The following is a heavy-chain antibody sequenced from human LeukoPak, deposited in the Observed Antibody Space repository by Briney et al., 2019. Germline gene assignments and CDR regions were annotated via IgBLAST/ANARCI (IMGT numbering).Heavy chain of an antibody. CDR2: ISAYNGNT. D-gene: IGHD6-13*01. CDR3: ARDPSIAAAGISWFDP. J-gene: IGHJ5*02. Sequence: ASVTVSRKASGYTFTSYGISWVRQAPGQGLEWMGWISAYNGNTNYAQKLQGRVTMTTDTSTSTVYMELSSLRSEDTAVYYCARDPSIAAAGISWFDPWGQGTLVTVSS. CDR1: GYTFTSYG. V-gene: IGHV1-18*01.